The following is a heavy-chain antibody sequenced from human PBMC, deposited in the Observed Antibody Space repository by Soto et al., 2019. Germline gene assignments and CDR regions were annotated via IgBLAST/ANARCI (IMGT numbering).Heavy chain of an antibody. CDR1: GYTFSAYN. CDR2: INPGNGNT. D-gene: IGHD5-12*01. CDR3: HGYGY. Sequence: ASVKVSCKASGYTFSAYNMHWVRQAPGQRLEWMGWINPGNGNTYYSQKFQGRVTITRDTSANTLYLQMNSLRAEDTAVYYCHGYGYWGLGTLVTVSS. V-gene: IGHV1-3*01. J-gene: IGHJ4*02.